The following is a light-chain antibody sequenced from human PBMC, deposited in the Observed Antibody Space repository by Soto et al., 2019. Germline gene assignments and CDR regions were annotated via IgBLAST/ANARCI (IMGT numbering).Light chain of an antibody. CDR2: EVS. CDR1: SSDVDSYNR. CDR3: CTYAGSHTWV. J-gene: IGLJ1*01. Sequence: QSALTQPRSVSGSPGQSVAISFTGISSDVDSYNRVSWYQQPPGTAPKLMIYEVSNRPSGVPDRFSGSKSGNTASLTISGLQAEDEADYYCCTYAGSHTWVFGTGTKVTVL. V-gene: IGLV2-18*02.